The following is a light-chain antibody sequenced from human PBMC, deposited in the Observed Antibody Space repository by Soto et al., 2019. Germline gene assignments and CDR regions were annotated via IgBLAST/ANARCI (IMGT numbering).Light chain of an antibody. V-gene: IGKV3-20*01. CDR3: QQYGVSHT. Sequence: EIVLTQSPGTLSLSPGERATLSCRASQTISNTFLAWYQQRPGQAPRLLIYGASGRAAGIPDRFSGSGSGTDFTLSISRLEPEDFAVDYCQQYGVSHTFGGGTKVELK. CDR2: GAS. CDR1: QTISNTF. J-gene: IGKJ4*01.